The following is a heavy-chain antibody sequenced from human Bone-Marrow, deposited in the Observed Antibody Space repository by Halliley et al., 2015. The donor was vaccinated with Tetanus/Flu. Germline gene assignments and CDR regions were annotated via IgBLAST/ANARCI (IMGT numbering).Heavy chain of an antibody. V-gene: IGHV3-21*01. D-gene: IGHD6-13*01. CDR3: ARDLPGISAADRRAFDI. J-gene: IGHJ3*02. Sequence: ISSSSSSIYSAGSVKGRFTISRDNAKNSLYLQMNSLRAEDTAVYYCARDLPGISAADRRAFDIWGQGTMVTVSS. CDR2: ISSSSSSI.